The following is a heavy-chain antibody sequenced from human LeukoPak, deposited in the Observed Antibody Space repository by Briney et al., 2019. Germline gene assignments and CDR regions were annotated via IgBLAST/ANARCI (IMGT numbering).Heavy chain of an antibody. V-gene: IGHV4-34*01. J-gene: IGHJ4*02. Sequence: PSETLSLTCAVYGGSFSGYYWSWIRQPPGKGLEWIGEINHSGSTNYNPSLKSRVTISVDTSKNQFSLKLSSVTAADTAVYYCARGEGPSTDRSGGSCYFDYWGQGTLVTVSS. D-gene: IGHD2-15*01. CDR2: INHSGST. CDR3: ARGEGPSTDRSGGSCYFDY. CDR1: GGSFSGYY.